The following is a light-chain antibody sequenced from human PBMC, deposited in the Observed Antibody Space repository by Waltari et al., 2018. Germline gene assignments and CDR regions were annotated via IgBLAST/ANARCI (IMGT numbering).Light chain of an antibody. CDR2: AAS. V-gene: IGKV3-20*01. CDR1: QSVSRA. CDR3: QHYVNLPVT. J-gene: IGKJ1*01. Sequence: EIVLPQSPGTLSLSPGVIATLSCRASQSVSRALAWYQQKPGQAPRLLIYAASTRATGVPDRFSGSGSGTDFSLTISRLDPEDFAVYYCQHYVNLPVTFGQGTKVEI.